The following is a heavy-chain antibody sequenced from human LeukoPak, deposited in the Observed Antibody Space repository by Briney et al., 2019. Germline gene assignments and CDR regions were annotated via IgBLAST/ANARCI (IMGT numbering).Heavy chain of an antibody. V-gene: IGHV3-7*01. CDR3: AREAGSPAADPHYYYSYYMDV. J-gene: IGHJ6*03. D-gene: IGHD2-2*01. Sequence: GRSLRLSWAASGFTLGGYWMSCVRQAAGEGLGWVANIKEDGSEKYYLASVKGRFNIPRDNAKNYLYLQMNSLRAEDKAVYYCAREAGSPAADPHYYYSYYMDVWGKGTTVTVSS. CDR1: GFTLGGYW. CDR2: IKEDGSEK.